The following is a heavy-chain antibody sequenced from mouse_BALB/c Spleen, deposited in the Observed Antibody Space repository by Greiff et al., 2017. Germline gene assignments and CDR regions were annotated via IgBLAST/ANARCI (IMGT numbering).Heavy chain of an antibody. V-gene: IGHV1-15*01. D-gene: IGHD2-1*01. CDR1: GYTFTDYE. Sequence: QVQLQQSGAELVRPGASVTLSCKASGYTFTDYEMHWVKQTPVHGLEWIGAIDPDTGGTAYNQKFKGKATLTADKSSSTAYMEIRSLTSEASAVYDGTSVYDDNLFDYWGQGTLVTVSA. J-gene: IGHJ3*01. CDR2: IDPDTGGT. CDR3: TSVYDDNLFDY.